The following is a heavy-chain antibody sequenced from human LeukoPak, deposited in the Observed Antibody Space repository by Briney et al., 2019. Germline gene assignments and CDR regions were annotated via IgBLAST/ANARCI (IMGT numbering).Heavy chain of an antibody. D-gene: IGHD3-22*01. CDR3: ARLRITMIVVVTYYVGRFDI. V-gene: IGHV4-39*01. CDR2: IYYSGIT. J-gene: IGHJ3*02. Sequence: SETLSLTCTVSGGSISSSSYYWGWIRQPPGKGLEWIGSIYYSGITYYNPSLKSRVTISVDTSKNQFSLKLSSVTAADTAVYYCARLRITMIVVVTYYVGRFDIWGQGTMVTVSS. CDR1: GGSISSSSYY.